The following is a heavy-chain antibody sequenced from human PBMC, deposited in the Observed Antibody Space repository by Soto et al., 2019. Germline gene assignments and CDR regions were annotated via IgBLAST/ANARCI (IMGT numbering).Heavy chain of an antibody. CDR2: ISYDGSNK. D-gene: IGHD6-13*01. J-gene: IGHJ4*02. CDR3: ARGLSYSSSWYSSGGY. CDR1: GFTFSSYA. Sequence: QVQLVESGGGVVQPGRSLRLSCAASGFTFSSYAMHWVRQAPGKGLEWVAVISYDGSNKYYADSVKGRFTISRDNSKNTLYLQMNSLRAEDTAGYYCARGLSYSSSWYSSGGYWGQGTLVTVSS. V-gene: IGHV3-30-3*01.